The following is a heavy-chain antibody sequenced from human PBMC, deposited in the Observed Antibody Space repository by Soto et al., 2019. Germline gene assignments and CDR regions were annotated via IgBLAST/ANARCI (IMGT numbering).Heavy chain of an antibody. J-gene: IGHJ4*02. D-gene: IGHD2-15*01. CDR1: GFTFSSNW. Sequence: EVQLVESGGGLVQPGGSLRLSCAASGFTFSSNWMSWVRQAQGKGLEWVANINQDGSEKYYVDSVKGRFTISRDNAENSLYLQMNSLRVEDTAVYFCARSGGPGTVDYWGQGTLVTVSS. CDR3: ARSGGPGTVDY. CDR2: INQDGSEK. V-gene: IGHV3-7*01.